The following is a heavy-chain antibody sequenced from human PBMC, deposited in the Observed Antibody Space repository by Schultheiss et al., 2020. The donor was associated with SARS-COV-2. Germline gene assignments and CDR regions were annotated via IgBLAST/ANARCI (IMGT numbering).Heavy chain of an antibody. CDR3: KAAYYDSSGYWD. CDR1: GFTFSSYG. J-gene: IGHJ4*02. CDR2: IWYDGSNK. D-gene: IGHD3-22*01. Sequence: GGSLRLSCAASGFTFSSYGMHWVRQAPGKGLEWLAVIWYDGSNKYYADSVKGRFTISRDNAKNSLYLQMNSLKTEDTAVYYCKAAYYDSSGYWDWGQGTLVTVSS. V-gene: IGHV3-33*03.